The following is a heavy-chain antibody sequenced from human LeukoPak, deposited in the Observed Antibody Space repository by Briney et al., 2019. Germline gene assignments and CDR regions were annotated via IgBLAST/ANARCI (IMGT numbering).Heavy chain of an antibody. CDR1: GYTFTDYY. J-gene: IGHJ5*01. CDR3: ARKKYPYYSDSRGPFDS. CDR2: MNPNSGGT. Sequence: ASVKVSCKASGYTFTDYYMHWVRQAPGQGLEWMGWMNPNSGGTNYAQKFQGRVTMTRDTSISTAYMGVSRLRSDDTAVYYCARKKYPYYSDSRGPFDSWGQGTLVTVSS. V-gene: IGHV1-2*02. D-gene: IGHD3-22*01.